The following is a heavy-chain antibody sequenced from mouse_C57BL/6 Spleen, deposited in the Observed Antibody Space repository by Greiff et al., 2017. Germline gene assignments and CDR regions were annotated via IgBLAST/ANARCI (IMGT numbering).Heavy chain of an antibody. D-gene: IGHD2-1*01. CDR2: IYPSDSET. CDR1: GYTFTSYW. V-gene: IGHV1-61*01. CDR3: ARDGIYYGHYFDY. J-gene: IGHJ2*01. Sequence: QVQLQQPGAELVRPGSSVKLSCKASGYTFTSYWMDWVKQRPGQGLEWIGNIYPSDSETHYNQKFKDKATLTVDKSSSTAYMQLSSLTSEDSAVYYCARDGIYYGHYFDYWGQGTTLTVAS.